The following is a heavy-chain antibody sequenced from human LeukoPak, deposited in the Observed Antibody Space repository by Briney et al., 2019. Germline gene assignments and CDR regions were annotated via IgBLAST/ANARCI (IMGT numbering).Heavy chain of an antibody. CDR1: GFTFSSYD. V-gene: IGHV3-23*01. CDR2: ISGSGDST. CDR3: AKDRSCTNGVCHGDFDY. D-gene: IGHD2-8*01. Sequence: GGSLRLSCAASGFTFSSYDMSWVRQAPGKGLQWVSGISGSGDSTYYADSVKGRFTISRDNSKNTLYLQMNSLRAEDTGVYYCAKDRSCTNGVCHGDFDYWGQGTLVTVSS. J-gene: IGHJ4*02.